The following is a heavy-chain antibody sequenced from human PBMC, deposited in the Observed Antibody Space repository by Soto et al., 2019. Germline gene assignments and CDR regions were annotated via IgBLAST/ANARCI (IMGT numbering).Heavy chain of an antibody. V-gene: IGHV3-23*01. Sequence: EVQLLESGGGLVQPGGSLRLSCAASGFTFSNYAMSWVRQAPGKGLEWVSAISGSGGTTYYADSVKGRYTISRDNSKNTLYLQMNSLRVEDTAVYYCAKDPWGDYWGQGTLVTVYS. CDR2: ISGSGGTT. CDR1: GFTFSNYA. J-gene: IGHJ4*02. D-gene: IGHD3-16*01. CDR3: AKDPWGDY.